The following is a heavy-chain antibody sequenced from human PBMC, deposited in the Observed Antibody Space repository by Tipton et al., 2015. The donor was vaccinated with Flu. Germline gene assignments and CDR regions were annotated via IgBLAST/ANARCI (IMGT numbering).Heavy chain of an antibody. D-gene: IGHD2-2*01. V-gene: IGHV1-18*01. J-gene: IGHJ6*02. CDR1: GYTFTSYG. CDR2: ISAYNGNT. Sequence: QLVQSGAEVKRPGASVKVSCKASGYTFTSYGISWVRQAPGQGLEWMGWISAYNGNTNYAQKLQGRVTMTTDTSTSTAYMELRSLRSDDTAVYYCARVGYCSSTSCYEDYYYYYYGMDVWGQGTTVTVSS. CDR3: ARVGYCSSTSCYEDYYYYYYGMDV.